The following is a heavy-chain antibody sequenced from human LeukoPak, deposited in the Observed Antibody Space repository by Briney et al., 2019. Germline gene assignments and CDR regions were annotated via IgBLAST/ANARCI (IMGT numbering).Heavy chain of an antibody. D-gene: IGHD3-16*01. Sequence: SETLSLTCAVYGGSFSGYYWSWIRQPPGKGLEWSGEINHSGSTNYNPSLKSRVTISVDTSKNQFSLKLSSVTAADTAVYYCARVGGRRYYYYYMDVWGKGTTVTVSS. CDR3: ARVGGRRYYYYYMDV. J-gene: IGHJ6*03. V-gene: IGHV4-34*01. CDR1: GGSFSGYY. CDR2: INHSGST.